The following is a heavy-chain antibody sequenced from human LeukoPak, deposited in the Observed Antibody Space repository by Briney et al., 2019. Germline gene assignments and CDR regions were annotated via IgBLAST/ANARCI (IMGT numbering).Heavy chain of an antibody. CDR2: ISGSAYST. D-gene: IGHD3-3*01. CDR3: AKGGITIFGVDY. J-gene: IGHJ4*02. V-gene: IGHV3-23*01. Sequence: GGSLRLSCAASGLTFGSYATSWVRQAPGKGLEWVSSISGSAYSTYYADSVKGRFTISRDNSKNTLYLQMNSLRAEDTAVYYCAKGGITIFGVDYWGQGTLVTVSS. CDR1: GLTFGSYA.